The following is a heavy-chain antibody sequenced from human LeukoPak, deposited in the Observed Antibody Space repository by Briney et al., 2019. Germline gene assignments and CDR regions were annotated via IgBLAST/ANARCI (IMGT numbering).Heavy chain of an antibody. CDR3: ASRSVSGWTPQFDT. CDR1: GGSITSSSYY. CDR2: INYSGSS. J-gene: IGHJ5*02. Sequence: SETLSLTCSVSGGSITSSSYYWGWIRQPPGKGLEWIGSINYSGSSYYNPSLQSRVTISVDTSKNRFSLKLSSVTAADTAVYYCASRSVSGWTPQFDTWGQGILVSVSA. D-gene: IGHD6-19*01. V-gene: IGHV4-39*01.